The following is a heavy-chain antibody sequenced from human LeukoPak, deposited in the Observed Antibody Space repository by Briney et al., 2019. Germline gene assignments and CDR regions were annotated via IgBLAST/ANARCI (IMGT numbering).Heavy chain of an antibody. D-gene: IGHD5-18*01. CDR2: INPNSGNT. CDR1: GYTFTGYY. Sequence: ASVKVSCKASGYTFTGYYMHWVRQAPGQGLEWMGWINPNSGNTGYAQKFQGRVTMTRNTSISTAYMELSSLRSEDTAVYYCARVEYSYGRAMDVWGKGTTVTISS. J-gene: IGHJ6*03. V-gene: IGHV1-8*02. CDR3: ARVEYSYGRAMDV.